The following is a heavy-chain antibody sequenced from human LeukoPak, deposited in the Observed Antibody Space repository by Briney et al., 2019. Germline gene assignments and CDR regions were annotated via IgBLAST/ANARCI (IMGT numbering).Heavy chain of an antibody. J-gene: IGHJ6*04. CDR1: GFTFNRYS. V-gene: IGHV3-21*01. D-gene: IGHD3-10*02. CDR2: ISSSSSYI. CDR3: AELGITMIGGV. Sequence: GGSLRLSCAASGFTFNRYSMNWVRQAPGKGLEWVSSISSSSSYIYYADSVKGRFTISRDNAKNSLYLQMNSLRAEDTAVYYCAELGITMIGGVWGKGTTVTISS.